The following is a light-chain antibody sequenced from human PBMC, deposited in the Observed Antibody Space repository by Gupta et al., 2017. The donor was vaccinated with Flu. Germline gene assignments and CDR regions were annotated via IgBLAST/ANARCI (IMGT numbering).Light chain of an antibody. CDR2: WAS. CDR1: RSVLYFSNHKDH. J-gene: IGKJ2*01. Sequence: DIVMNQSPDSLNASLGERATLNCRSSRSVLYFSNHKDHLAWYQQRPGQPPHLLIYWASIRDSGVPDRFSGGGSGTEFTLTISNVQPEDVAVYYCQQYYSTPHTFGQGTTLDI. CDR3: QQYYSTPHT. V-gene: IGKV4-1*01.